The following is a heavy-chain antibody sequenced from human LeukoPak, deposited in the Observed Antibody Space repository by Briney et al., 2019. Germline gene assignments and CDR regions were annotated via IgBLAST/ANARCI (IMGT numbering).Heavy chain of an antibody. CDR1: GYTFTSYD. CDR3: ARGWDCSGGSCLLGGY. D-gene: IGHD2-15*01. V-gene: IGHV1-8*01. CDR2: MNPNSGNT. Sequence: ASVKVSCKASGYTFTSYDINWVRQATGQGLEWMGWMNPNSGNTGYAQKFQGRVTMTGNTSISTAYMELSSLRSEDTAVYYCARGWDCSGGSCLLGGYWGQGTLVTVSS. J-gene: IGHJ4*02.